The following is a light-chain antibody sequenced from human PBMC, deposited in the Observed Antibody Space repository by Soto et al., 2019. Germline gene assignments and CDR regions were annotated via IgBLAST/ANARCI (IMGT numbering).Light chain of an antibody. J-gene: IGKJ1*01. V-gene: IGKV3-15*01. Sequence: ETVLTQSPGTLSLSPGERATLFCRASQSITSNHLAWYQQKPGQAPRLLIYGASSRATGIPARFSGSGSGTEFTLTISGLQSEDFAVYYCQQYNNWPPWTFGQGTKVEIK. CDR1: QSITSN. CDR2: GAS. CDR3: QQYNNWPPWT.